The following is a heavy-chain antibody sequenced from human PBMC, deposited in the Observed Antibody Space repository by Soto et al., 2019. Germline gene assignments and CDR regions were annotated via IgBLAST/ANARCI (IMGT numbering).Heavy chain of an antibody. D-gene: IGHD3-16*01. CDR3: ASAPSALYDY. CDR2: MYSGGGT. CDR1: GFSVNNY. J-gene: IGHJ4*02. Sequence: LRLSCAASGFSVNNYMSWVRQAPGKGLEWVSVMYSGGGTWYTDSVKGRFTISRDNSKNTLYLQMNSLRAEDTALYYCASAPSALYDYWGRGTQVTVSS. V-gene: IGHV3-53*01.